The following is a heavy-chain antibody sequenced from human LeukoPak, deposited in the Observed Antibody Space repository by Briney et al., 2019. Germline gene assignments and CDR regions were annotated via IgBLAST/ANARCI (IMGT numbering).Heavy chain of an antibody. V-gene: IGHV4-30-4*01. Sequence: SETLPLTCNVSGGSISSGDYYWSWIRQPPGKGLEWIGYIYYSGSTYYNPSLKSRVTISVDTSKNQFSLKLSSVTAADTAVYYCARDRDYLTDYWGQGTLVTVSS. CDR3: ARDRDYLTDY. D-gene: IGHD4-17*01. J-gene: IGHJ4*02. CDR1: GGSISSGDYY. CDR2: IYYSGST.